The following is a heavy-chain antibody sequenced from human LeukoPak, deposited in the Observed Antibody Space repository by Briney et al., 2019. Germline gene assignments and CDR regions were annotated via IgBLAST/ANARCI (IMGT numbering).Heavy chain of an antibody. V-gene: IGHV3-23*01. Sequence: GGSLRLSCAASGFTFTNDFMTWVRQAPGKGLEWVSAISGSGSTTYYADSVKGRFTISRDNSKNTLYLQMSSLRAEDTAVYYCAKVGDYYGSGKYSNFDYWGQGTLVTVSS. D-gene: IGHD3-10*01. CDR3: AKVGDYYGSGKYSNFDY. CDR2: ISGSGSTT. J-gene: IGHJ4*02. CDR1: GFTFTNDF.